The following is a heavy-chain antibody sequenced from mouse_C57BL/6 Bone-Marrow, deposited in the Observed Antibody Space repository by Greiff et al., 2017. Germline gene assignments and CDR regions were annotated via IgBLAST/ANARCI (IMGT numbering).Heavy chain of an antibody. Sequence: QVQLLQSGAELARPGASVKMSCKASGYTFTSYTMHWVKQRPGQGLEWIGYINPSSGYTKYNQKFKDKATLTADKASSTAYMQLSSLTSEDSAVYYCARGGRFAYWGQGTLVTVSA. CDR2: INPSSGYT. J-gene: IGHJ3*01. V-gene: IGHV1-4*01. CDR1: GYTFTSYT. CDR3: ARGGRFAY.